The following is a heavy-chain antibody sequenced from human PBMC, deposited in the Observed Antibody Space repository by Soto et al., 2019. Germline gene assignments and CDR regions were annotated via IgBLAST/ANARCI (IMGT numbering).Heavy chain of an antibody. Sequence: LSLTCSVSGVPIRSYFWSWIRQSPGKGLEWIGCAYHSADAKYSPSLRNRATISTDPPKTQFSLRLSSVTAADTALYYCAGSKNRGVTVDYRDPGVLVTASS. CDR3: AGSKNRGVTVDY. CDR1: GVPIRSYF. J-gene: IGHJ4*02. V-gene: IGHV4-59*01. D-gene: IGHD3-10*01. CDR2: AYHSADA.